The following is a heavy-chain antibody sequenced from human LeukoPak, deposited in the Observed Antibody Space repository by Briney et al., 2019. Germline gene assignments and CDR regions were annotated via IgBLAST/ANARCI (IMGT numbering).Heavy chain of an antibody. Sequence: GGSLRLSCAASGFTFSSYWMTWVRQAPGKGLEWVATINEPGSEKYYVGAVKGRFTISRDNAKNSLYLEMNNLRAEDTAIYYCASFSVGGPRGQGTLVTVSS. CDR1: GFTFSSYW. J-gene: IGHJ5*02. V-gene: IGHV3-7*01. CDR2: INEPGSEK. D-gene: IGHD6-19*01. CDR3: ASFSVGGP.